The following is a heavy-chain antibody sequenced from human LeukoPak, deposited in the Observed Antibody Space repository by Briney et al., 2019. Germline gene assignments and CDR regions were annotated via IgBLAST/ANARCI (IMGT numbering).Heavy chain of an antibody. J-gene: IGHJ6*02. CDR2: INPNSGGT. V-gene: IGHV1-2*02. CDR3: ARKGRGFFYYYYGMDV. Sequence: ASVKVSCEASGYTSTGYYMHWVRQAPGQGLEWMGWINPNSGGTNYAQKFQGRVTMTRDTSISTAYMELSRLRSDDTAVYYCARKGRGFFYYYYGMDVWGQGTTVTVSS. D-gene: IGHD6-25*01. CDR1: GYTSTGYY.